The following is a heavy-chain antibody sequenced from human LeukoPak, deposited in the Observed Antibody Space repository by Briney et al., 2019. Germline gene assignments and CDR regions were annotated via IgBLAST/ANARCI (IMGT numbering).Heavy chain of an antibody. Sequence: ASVKVSCKASGYTFTSYDINWVRQATGQGLEWMGWMNPNSGNTGYAQKFQGRVTITRNTSISTAYMELSSLRSEDTAVYYCARGSGSYYNVLYYFDYWGQGTLVTVSS. V-gene: IGHV1-8*03. J-gene: IGHJ4*02. CDR2: MNPNSGNT. CDR1: GYTFTSYD. CDR3: ARGSGSYYNVLYYFDY. D-gene: IGHD3-10*01.